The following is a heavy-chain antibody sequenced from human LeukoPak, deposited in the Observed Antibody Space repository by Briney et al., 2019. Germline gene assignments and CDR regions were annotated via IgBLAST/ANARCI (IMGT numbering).Heavy chain of an antibody. CDR1: GGSISSGDYY. J-gene: IGHJ3*02. CDR3: AREPPTFWSGYSDAFDI. V-gene: IGHV4-30-4*08. CDR2: IYYSGST. Sequence: PSETLSLTCTVSGGSISSGDYYWSWIRQPPGKGLEWIGYIYYSGSTYYNPSLKSRVTISVDTSKNQFPLKLSSVTAADTAVYYCAREPPTFWSGYSDAFDIWGQGTMVTVSS. D-gene: IGHD3-3*01.